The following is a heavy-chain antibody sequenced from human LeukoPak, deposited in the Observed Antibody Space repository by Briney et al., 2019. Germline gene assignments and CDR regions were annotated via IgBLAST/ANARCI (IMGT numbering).Heavy chain of an antibody. V-gene: IGHV5-51*01. CDR3: ARKLAYCGNYCHDFDY. CDR2: IYIGDSDP. J-gene: IGHJ4*02. Sequence: GESLKISCKGSGYSFSTDWIGWVRQMPGKGLEWMGIIYIGDSDPRYSPSFQGQVTISADKSISTAYLQWSSLKASDTAMYYCARKLAYCGNYCHDFDYWGQGTLVTVSS. CDR1: GYSFSTDW. D-gene: IGHD2-21*01.